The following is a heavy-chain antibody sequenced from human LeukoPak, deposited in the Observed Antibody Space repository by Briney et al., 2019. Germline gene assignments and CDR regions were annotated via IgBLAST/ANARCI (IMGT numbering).Heavy chain of an antibody. CDR3: ARWYYYGSGEFDY. Sequence: SETLSLTCTVSGGSISSSSYYWGWIRQPPGKGLEWIGSIYYSGSTYYNPSLKSRVTISVDTSKNQFSLKLSSVTAADTAVYYCARWYYYGSGEFDYWGQGTLVTVSS. CDR1: GGSISSSSYY. V-gene: IGHV4-39*07. D-gene: IGHD3-10*01. J-gene: IGHJ4*02. CDR2: IYYSGST.